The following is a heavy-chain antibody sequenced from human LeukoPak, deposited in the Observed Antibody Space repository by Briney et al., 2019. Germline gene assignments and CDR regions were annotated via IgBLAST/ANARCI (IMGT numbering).Heavy chain of an antibody. V-gene: IGHV4-34*01. CDR2: INHSGST. CDR1: GGSFSGYY. D-gene: IGHD2-2*02. Sequence: SETLSLTCAVYGGSFSGYYWSWIRQPPGKGLEWIGEINHSGSTNYNPSLKSRVTISVDTSKNQFSLKLSSVTAADTAVYYCARGPMSGCSSTSCYRRGNYYYYYYMDVWGKGTTVTVSS. CDR3: ARGPMSGCSSTSCYRRGNYYYYYYMDV. J-gene: IGHJ6*03.